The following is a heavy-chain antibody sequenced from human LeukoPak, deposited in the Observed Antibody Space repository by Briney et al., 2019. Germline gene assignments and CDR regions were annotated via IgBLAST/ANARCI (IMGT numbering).Heavy chain of an antibody. J-gene: IGHJ4*02. V-gene: IGHV3-23*01. Sequence: GGSLRLSCAASGFTFSSYAMSWVRQAPGKGLEWVSAISGSGGSTYYADSVKGRFTISRDNAKNSLYLQMNSLRAEDTAVYYCARDIPVAGDYFDYWGQGTLVTVSS. CDR3: ARDIPVAGDYFDY. D-gene: IGHD6-19*01. CDR2: ISGSGGST. CDR1: GFTFSSYA.